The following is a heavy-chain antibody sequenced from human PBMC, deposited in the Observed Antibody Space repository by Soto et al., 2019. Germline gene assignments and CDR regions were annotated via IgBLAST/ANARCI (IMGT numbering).Heavy chain of an antibody. CDR2: ISGSGGST. CDR3: AKDLGDIVLMVYANFDY. D-gene: IGHD2-8*01. CDR1: GFTFSSYA. V-gene: IGHV3-23*01. J-gene: IGHJ4*02. Sequence: GGSLRLSCAASGFTFSSYAMSWVRQAPGKGLEWVSAISGSGGSTYYADSVKGRFTISRDNSKNTLYLQMNSLRAEDTAVYYCAKDLGDIVLMVYANFDYWGQGTLVTVSS.